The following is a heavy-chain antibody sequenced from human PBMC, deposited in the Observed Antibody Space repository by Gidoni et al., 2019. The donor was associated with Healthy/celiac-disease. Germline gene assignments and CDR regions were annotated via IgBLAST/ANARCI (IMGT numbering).Heavy chain of an antibody. CDR1: VFTFSNAW. Sequence: EVQLVESGGGLVKPGGSLRLSCAASVFTFSNAWLSWVRQAPGKGLEWVGRIKSKTDGGTTDYAAPVKGRFTISRDDSKNTLYLQMNSLKTEDTAVYYCTTDIYDSSGYGRGDAFDIWGQGTMVTVSS. J-gene: IGHJ3*02. CDR2: IKSKTDGGTT. D-gene: IGHD3-22*01. CDR3: TTDIYDSSGYGRGDAFDI. V-gene: IGHV3-15*01.